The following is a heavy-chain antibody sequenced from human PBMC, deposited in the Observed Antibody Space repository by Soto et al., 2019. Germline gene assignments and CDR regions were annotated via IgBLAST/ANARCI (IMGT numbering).Heavy chain of an antibody. CDR1: GYTFNSYG. J-gene: IGHJ4*02. Sequence: QVQLVQSGAEVKKPGASVQVSCKASGYTFNSYGIIWVRQAPGQGLEWMGWISAYNDNTNYAQNLQGRVTMTTDTSTSTAYTELRSLRSDDTAVYYCARESPPADYWGQGTLVTVSS. V-gene: IGHV1-18*01. CDR3: ARESPPADY. CDR2: ISAYNDNT.